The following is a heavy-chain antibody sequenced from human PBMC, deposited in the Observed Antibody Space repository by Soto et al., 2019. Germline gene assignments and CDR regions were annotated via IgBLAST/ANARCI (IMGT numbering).Heavy chain of an antibody. V-gene: IGHV1-2*02. CDR3: ARDGGYCSSTSCYTGIFAFDI. CDR2: INPNSGGT. Sequence: ASVKVSCKASGYTFTGYYMHWVRQAPGQGLEWMGWINPNSGGTNYAQRFQGRVTMTRDTSISTAYMELSRLRSDDTAVYYCARDGGYCSSTSCYTGIFAFDIWGQGTMVTVSS. J-gene: IGHJ3*02. D-gene: IGHD2-2*02. CDR1: GYTFTGYY.